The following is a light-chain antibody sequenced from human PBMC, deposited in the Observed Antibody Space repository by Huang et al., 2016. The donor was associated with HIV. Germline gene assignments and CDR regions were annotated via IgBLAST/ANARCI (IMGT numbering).Light chain of an antibody. CDR1: QSISGTF. V-gene: IGKV3-20*01. CDR3: QHYATSPPAYT. Sequence: EIVLTRSPGTLSLSPGERATLSCRASQSISGTFLAWYQQKVGQAPRLLIYDASNRATGIPDRFSGSGSGTDFTLTITRLDPEDFAVYYCQHYATSPPAYTFGQGTKLEIK. J-gene: IGKJ2*01. CDR2: DAS.